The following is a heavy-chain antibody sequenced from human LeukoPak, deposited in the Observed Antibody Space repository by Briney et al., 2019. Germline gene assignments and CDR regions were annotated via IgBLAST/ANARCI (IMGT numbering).Heavy chain of an antibody. CDR2: INHSGSA. D-gene: IGHD3-9*01. Sequence: SETLSLTCAVYGGSFSGYYWSWIRQPPGKGLEWIGEINHSGSANYNPSLKSRVTISVDTSKNQFSLKLSSVTAADTAVYYCARGYDILTGYYKRDDAFDIWGQGTMVTVSS. CDR1: GGSFSGYY. V-gene: IGHV4-34*01. J-gene: IGHJ3*02. CDR3: ARGYDILTGYYKRDDAFDI.